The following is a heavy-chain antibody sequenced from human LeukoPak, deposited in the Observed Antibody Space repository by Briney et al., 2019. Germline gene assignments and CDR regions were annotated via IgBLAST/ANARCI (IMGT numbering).Heavy chain of an antibody. CDR1: GFTFSSYA. CDR2: ISGSGGST. V-gene: IGHV3-23*01. CDR3: AKTGQDGYSYVNRLFFYFDY. D-gene: IGHD5-18*01. J-gene: IGHJ4*02. Sequence: QTGGSLRLSCAASGFTFSSYAMSWVHQAPGKGLEWVSAISGSGGSTYYADSVKGRFTISRDNSKNTLYLQMNSLRAEDTAVYYCAKTGQDGYSYVNRLFFYFDYWGQGTLVTVSS.